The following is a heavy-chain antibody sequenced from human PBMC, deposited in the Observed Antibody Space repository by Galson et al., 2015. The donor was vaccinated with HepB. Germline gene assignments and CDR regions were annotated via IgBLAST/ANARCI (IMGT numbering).Heavy chain of an antibody. CDR1: GFTFSTFA. J-gene: IGHJ4*02. CDR3: AKFRGMDIGEYHFDH. Sequence: SLRLSCAVSGFTFSTFAMGWVRQAPGKGLEWVSTLHNDGGTTHIADSVRGRFTISRDNSKNTLFLQMNSLGVEDTALYYCAKFRGMDIGEYHFDHWGQGTLVTVSS. D-gene: IGHD2-2*03. V-gene: IGHV3-23*05. CDR2: LHNDGGTT.